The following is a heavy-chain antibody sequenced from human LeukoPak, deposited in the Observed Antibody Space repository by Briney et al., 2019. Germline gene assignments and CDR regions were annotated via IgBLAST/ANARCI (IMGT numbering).Heavy chain of an antibody. CDR3: ARENQRWLQCNFDY. J-gene: IGHJ4*02. CDR1: GGSFSGYY. CDR2: INHSGST. D-gene: IGHD5-24*01. V-gene: IGHV4-34*01. Sequence: SETLSLTCGVYGGSFSGYYWSWIRQPPGKGLEWIGEINHSGSTNYNPSLKSRVTMSVDTSKNQFSLKLSSVTAADTAVYYCARENQRWLQCNFDYWGQGILVTVSS.